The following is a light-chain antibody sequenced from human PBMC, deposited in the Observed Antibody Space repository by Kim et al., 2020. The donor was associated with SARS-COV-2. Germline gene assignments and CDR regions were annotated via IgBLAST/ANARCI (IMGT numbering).Light chain of an antibody. CDR2: AAS. CDR1: QGISSY. V-gene: IGKV1-8*01. Sequence: ASTGDRVTITCRASQGISSYLAWYQQKPGKAPKLLIYAASTLQSGVPSRFSGSGSGTDFTLTISCLQSEDFATYYCQQYYSYPLSFGPGTKVDIK. CDR3: QQYYSYPLS. J-gene: IGKJ3*01.